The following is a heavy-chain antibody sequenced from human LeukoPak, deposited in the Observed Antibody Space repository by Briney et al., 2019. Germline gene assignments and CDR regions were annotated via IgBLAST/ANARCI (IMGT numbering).Heavy chain of an antibody. D-gene: IGHD1-14*01. CDR2: IIPIFGTA. CDR1: GGTFSSYA. J-gene: IGHJ6*02. Sequence: ASVKVSCKASGGTFSSYAISWVRQAPGQGLEWMGGIIPIFGTANYAQKFQGRVTITADESTSTAYMELSSLRSEDTAVYYCARGTDYYYGMDVWDQGTTVTVSS. V-gene: IGHV1-69*01. CDR3: ARGTDYYYGMDV.